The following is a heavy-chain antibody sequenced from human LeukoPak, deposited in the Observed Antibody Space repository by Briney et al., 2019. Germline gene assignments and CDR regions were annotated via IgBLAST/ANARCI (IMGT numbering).Heavy chain of an antibody. D-gene: IGHD5-12*01. Sequence: PSETLSLTCTVSGGPISSYYWSWIRQPPGKGLEWIGYIYYSGSTNYNPSLKSRVTISVDTSKNQFSLKLSSVTAADTAVYYCARSYSGYDYWGQGTLVTVSS. CDR3: ARSYSGYDY. CDR2: IYYSGST. V-gene: IGHV4-59*01. J-gene: IGHJ4*02. CDR1: GGPISSYY.